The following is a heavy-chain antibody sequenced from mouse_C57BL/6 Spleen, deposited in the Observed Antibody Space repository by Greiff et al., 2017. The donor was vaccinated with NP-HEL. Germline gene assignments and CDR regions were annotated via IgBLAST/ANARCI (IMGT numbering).Heavy chain of an antibody. CDR1: GFTFSSYG. J-gene: IGHJ2*01. CDR2: ISSGGSYA. V-gene: IGHV5-6*02. D-gene: IGHD4-1*01. Sequence: DVMLVESGGDLVKPGGSLKLSCAASGFTFSSYGMSWVRQTPDKRLEWVATISSGGSYAYYPDSVKGRFTISRDNAKNTLYLQMSSLKSEDTAMYYCARHEDWEYFDYWGQGTTLTVSS. CDR3: ARHEDWEYFDY.